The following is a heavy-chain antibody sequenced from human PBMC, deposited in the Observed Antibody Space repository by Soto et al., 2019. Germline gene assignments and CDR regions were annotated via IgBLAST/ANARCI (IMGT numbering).Heavy chain of an antibody. D-gene: IGHD5-12*01. CDR3: ARARLGWLRSYYYGMDV. CDR1: GYTFTSYG. J-gene: IGHJ6*02. V-gene: IGHV1-18*01. CDR2: ISAYNGNT. Sequence: GASVKVSCKASGYTFTSYGISWVRQAPGQGLEWMGWISAYNGNTNYAQKLQGRVTMTTDTSTSTAYMELRSLRSDDTAVYYCARARLGWLRSYYYGMDVWGQGTTVTVSS.